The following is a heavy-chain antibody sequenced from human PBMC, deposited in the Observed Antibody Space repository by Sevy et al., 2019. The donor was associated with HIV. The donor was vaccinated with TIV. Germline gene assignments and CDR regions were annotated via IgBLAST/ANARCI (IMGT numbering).Heavy chain of an antibody. CDR3: VKDLMITFGGLIATNY. CDR2: ISSNGGST. Sequence: GGSLRLSCSASGFTFSSYAMHWVRQAPGKGLEYVSAISSNGGSTYYADSVKGRFTISRDNSKNTLYLQMSSLRAEDTAVYYCVKDLMITFGGLIATNYWGQGTLVTVSS. V-gene: IGHV3-64D*06. D-gene: IGHD3-16*02. CDR1: GFTFSSYA. J-gene: IGHJ4*02.